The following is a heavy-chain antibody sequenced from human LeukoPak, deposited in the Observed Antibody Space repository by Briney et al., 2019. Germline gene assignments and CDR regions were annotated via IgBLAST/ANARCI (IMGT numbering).Heavy chain of an antibody. CDR3: AXXXXXXGGSCYPKFDAFDI. CDR2: INHSGST. CDR1: GGSFSGYY. Sequence: PSETLSLTCAVYGGSFSGYYWSWIRQPPGKGLEWIGEINHSGSTNYNPSLKSRVTISVDTSKNQFSLKLSSVTAADTAVYYCAXXXXXXGGSCYPKFDAFDIWGQGTMVTVSS. D-gene: IGHD2-15*01. V-gene: IGHV4-34*01. J-gene: IGHJ3*02.